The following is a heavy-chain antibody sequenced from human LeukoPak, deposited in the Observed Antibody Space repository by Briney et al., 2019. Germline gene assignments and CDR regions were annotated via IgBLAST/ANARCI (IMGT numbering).Heavy chain of an antibody. Sequence: SETLSLTCTVSGGSISSGGYYWSWIRRPAGKGLEWIGRIYSSGSTNYNPSLNSRVTMSVDTSKNQFSLWLSSVTAADTAVYYCARIFGYARWYFDLWGRGALVTVSS. V-gene: IGHV4-61*02. J-gene: IGHJ2*01. CDR2: IYSSGST. D-gene: IGHD2-2*03. CDR1: GGSISSGGYY. CDR3: ARIFGYARWYFDL.